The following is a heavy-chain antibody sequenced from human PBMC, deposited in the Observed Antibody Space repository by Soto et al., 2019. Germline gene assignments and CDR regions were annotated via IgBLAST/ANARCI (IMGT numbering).Heavy chain of an antibody. CDR1: GGTFSSYA. CDR3: ARSQGSSTSLEIYYYYYYGMDV. CDR2: IIPISDTT. J-gene: IGHJ6*02. Sequence: QVQLVQSGAEVKKPGSSVKVSCKASGGTFSSYAISWVRQAPGQGLEWMGGIIPISDTTNYAQKFQGRVTITADEPTGTAYMELSSLRSEDTAVYYCARSQGSSTSLEIYYYYYYGMDVWGQGTTVTVSS. V-gene: IGHV1-69*01. D-gene: IGHD2-2*01.